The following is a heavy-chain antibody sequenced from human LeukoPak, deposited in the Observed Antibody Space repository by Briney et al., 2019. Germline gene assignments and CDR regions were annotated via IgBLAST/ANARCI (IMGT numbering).Heavy chain of an antibody. Sequence: ASVKVSCKASGYTFTSYGIGWVRQAPGQGLEWMGWISAYNGNTNYAQKLQGRVTMTTDTSTSTAYMELRSLRSDDTAVYYCARVTSRLGVCDYWGQGTLVTVSS. CDR1: GYTFTSYG. CDR3: ARVTSRLGVCDY. CDR2: ISAYNGNT. J-gene: IGHJ4*02. V-gene: IGHV1-18*01. D-gene: IGHD2-8*01.